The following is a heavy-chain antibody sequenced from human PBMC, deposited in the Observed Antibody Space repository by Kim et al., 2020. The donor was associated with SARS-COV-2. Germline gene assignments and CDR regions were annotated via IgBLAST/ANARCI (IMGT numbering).Heavy chain of an antibody. V-gene: IGHV3-23*01. CDR3: AKDRRDILTGYLWYFDY. Sequence: GGSLRLSCAASGFTFSSYAMSWVRQAPGKGLEWVSAISGSGGSTYYADSVKGRFTISRDNSKNTLYLQMNSLRAEDTAVYYCAKDRRDILTGYLWYFDYWGQGTLVTVSS. D-gene: IGHD3-9*01. CDR2: ISGSGGST. J-gene: IGHJ4*02. CDR1: GFTFSSYA.